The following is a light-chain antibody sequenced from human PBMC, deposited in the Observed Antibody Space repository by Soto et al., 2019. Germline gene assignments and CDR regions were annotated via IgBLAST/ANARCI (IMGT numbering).Light chain of an antibody. Sequence: DIQMTQSPSTLSASVRDRPTITCLTSHTISSWLAWFQQRPGRAPKFLIYKASSLKNGVPSRFSGSGSGTEFTLTSSSLQPEDFATYYCQQVKSYPITFGQGTRLEIK. V-gene: IGKV1-5*03. CDR2: KAS. J-gene: IGKJ5*01. CDR3: QQVKSYPIT. CDR1: HTISSW.